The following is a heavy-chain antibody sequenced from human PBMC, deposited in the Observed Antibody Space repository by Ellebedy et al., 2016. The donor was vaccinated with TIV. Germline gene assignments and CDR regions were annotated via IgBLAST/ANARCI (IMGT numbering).Heavy chain of an antibody. J-gene: IGHJ6*02. CDR1: GGSISSYY. V-gene: IGHV4-59*01. Sequence: MPSETLSLTCSVSGGSISSYYWSWIRQPPGKELEWIGYTHYSGSTKYNPSPRSRVTISVDTSKNQFSLKLNSVTAADTAVYYCARRTGNYYALDVWGQGTTVTVSS. CDR2: THYSGST. CDR3: ARRTGNYYALDV.